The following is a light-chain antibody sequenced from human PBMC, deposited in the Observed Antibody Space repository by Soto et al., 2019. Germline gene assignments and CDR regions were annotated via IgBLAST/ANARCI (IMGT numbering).Light chain of an antibody. CDR3: QMWDEI. Sequence: SYELTQPPSVSVAPGQTARLTCGGKNIGSSNIHWYQQKPGQAPVLVVYDDSDRPSGIPDRFSGSNSGNTATLTINRVEAGDEADYYCQMWDEIFGGGTKLTVL. CDR1: NIGSSN. J-gene: IGLJ2*01. V-gene: IGLV3-21*02. CDR2: DDS.